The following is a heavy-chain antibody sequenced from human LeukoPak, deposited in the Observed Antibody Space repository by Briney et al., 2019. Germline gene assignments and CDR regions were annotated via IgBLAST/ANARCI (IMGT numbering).Heavy chain of an antibody. D-gene: IGHD3-16*01. CDR1: GFTFGSSS. Sequence: PGGSLRLSCAVSGFTFGSSSMSWVRQAPGQGLQWVANINQDGSETYYVDSVKGRFTISRDNAKNSLYLQMDSLRADDSALYYCATRKCLGCQLFYLDYWGQGSLVTVSS. V-gene: IGHV3-7*01. J-gene: IGHJ4*02. CDR3: ATRKCLGCQLFYLDY. CDR2: INQDGSET.